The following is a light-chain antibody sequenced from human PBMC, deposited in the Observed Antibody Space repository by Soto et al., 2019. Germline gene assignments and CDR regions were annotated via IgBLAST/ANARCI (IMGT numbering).Light chain of an antibody. CDR3: QQYNSLWT. CDR1: QSISSW. J-gene: IGKJ1*01. CDR2: KAS. Sequence: DIQMTQSPSTLSASVGDRVTITCRASQSISSWLAWYQQKPGKAPKLLIYKASSLESGVPSRFSGSGSATEFTLTISSLQHDDFANYYCQQYNSLWTFGQGTKVEIK. V-gene: IGKV1-5*03.